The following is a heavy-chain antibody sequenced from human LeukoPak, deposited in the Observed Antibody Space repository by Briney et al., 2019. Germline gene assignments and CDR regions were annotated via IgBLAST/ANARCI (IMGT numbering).Heavy chain of an antibody. CDR3: ATWYQLLYGDAFDI. CDR2: ISSSSSYI. Sequence: GGSLRLSCAASGSTFSSYSMNWVRQAPGKGLEWVSSISSSSSYIYYADSVKGRFTISRDNAKNSLYLQMNSLRAEDTAVYYCATWYQLLYGDAFDIWGQGTMVTVSS. D-gene: IGHD2-2*02. J-gene: IGHJ3*02. CDR1: GSTFSSYS. V-gene: IGHV3-21*04.